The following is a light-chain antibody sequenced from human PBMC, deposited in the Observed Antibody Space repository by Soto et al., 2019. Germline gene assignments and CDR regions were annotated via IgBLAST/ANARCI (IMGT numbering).Light chain of an antibody. V-gene: IGKV1-5*01. CDR1: QTITNW. CDR2: DAS. CDR3: QQHNSFSIT. J-gene: IGKJ5*01. Sequence: DIQMTQSPSTLSASVGDRVTITCRSSQTITNWLAWYQQKPGKAPRLLIYDASSLESWVPSRFSGSGSGTEFTLTINSLQADDFATYYCQQHNSFSITFGQGTRLEIK.